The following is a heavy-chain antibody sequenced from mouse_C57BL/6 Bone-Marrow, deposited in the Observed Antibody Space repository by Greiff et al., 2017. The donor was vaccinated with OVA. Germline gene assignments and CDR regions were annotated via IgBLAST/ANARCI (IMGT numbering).Heavy chain of an antibody. D-gene: IGHD1-1*01. J-gene: IGHJ1*03. CDR3: ARSLLITTVVARYFDV. CDR1: GFTFSDYG. V-gene: IGHV5-15*01. CDR2: ISNLAYSI. Sequence: EVMLVESGGGLVQPGGSLKLSCAASGFTFSDYGMAWVRQAPRKGPEWVAFISNLAYSIYHADTVTGRFTISRENAKNTLYLEMSSLRSEDTAMYYCARSLLITTVVARYFDVWGTGTTVTVSS.